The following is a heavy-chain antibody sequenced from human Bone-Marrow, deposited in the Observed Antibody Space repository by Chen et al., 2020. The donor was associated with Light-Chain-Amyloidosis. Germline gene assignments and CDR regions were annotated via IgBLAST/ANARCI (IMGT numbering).Heavy chain of an antibody. Sequence: QLHVVQSGPEVKKPGASVNVSCKTSGYRFSGYALHWVRQAPGQRPDWIGWINVGKGNTKYSRRLQDRVTITRDTVATTAYIELNSLKSEDTAVYYCAAAINGEYFEFWGPGTLVTVSS. CDR1: GYRFSGYA. V-gene: IGHV1-3*01. D-gene: IGHD2-8*01. J-gene: IGHJ4*02. CDR2: INVGKGNT. CDR3: AAAINGEYFEF.